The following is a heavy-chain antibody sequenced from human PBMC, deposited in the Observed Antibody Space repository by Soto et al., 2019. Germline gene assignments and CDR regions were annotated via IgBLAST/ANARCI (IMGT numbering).Heavy chain of an antibody. D-gene: IGHD2-2*01. Sequence: GGSLRLSCAASGFTFSSYAMSWVRQAPGKGLEWVSAISGSGGSTYYADSVKGRFTISRDNSKNTLYLQMNSLRAEDTAVYYCAKDPAMHPQGGMDVWGQGTTVTVSS. CDR1: GFTFSSYA. J-gene: IGHJ6*02. V-gene: IGHV3-23*01. CDR2: ISGSGGST. CDR3: AKDPAMHPQGGMDV.